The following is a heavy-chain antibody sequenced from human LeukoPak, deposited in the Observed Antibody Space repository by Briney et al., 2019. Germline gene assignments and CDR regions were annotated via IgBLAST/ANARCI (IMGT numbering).Heavy chain of an antibody. V-gene: IGHV3-48*02. CDR1: GFTFSNYS. Sequence: GGSLRLSCAASGFTFSNYSMNWVRQTPGKGLEWVSYISGSSSTIYYADSVRGRFTISRDNAKNSLYLQMNSLRDEDTAVYYCARDRMVRGFIIPGQLDYWGQGTLVPVSS. J-gene: IGHJ4*02. D-gene: IGHD3-10*01. CDR2: ISGSSSTI. CDR3: ARDRMVRGFIIPGQLDY.